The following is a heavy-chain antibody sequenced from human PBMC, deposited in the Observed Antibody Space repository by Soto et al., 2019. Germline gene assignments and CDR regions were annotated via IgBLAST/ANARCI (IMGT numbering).Heavy chain of an antibody. CDR1: GGSISSGDYY. Sequence: QVQLQESGPGLVKPSQTLFLTCTVSGGSISSGDYYWSWIRQPPGKGLEWIGFIYYSGGTYYKPSLKSRVTISVDTSKNKFSLNLSSVTAADTAVYYCARASTGELWVYANWFDPWGPGTLVTVSS. J-gene: IGHJ5*02. V-gene: IGHV4-30-4*01. D-gene: IGHD3-16*01. CDR2: IYYSGGT. CDR3: ARASTGELWVYANWFDP.